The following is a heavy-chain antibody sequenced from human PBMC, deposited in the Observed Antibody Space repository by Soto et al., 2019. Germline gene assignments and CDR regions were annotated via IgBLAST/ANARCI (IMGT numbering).Heavy chain of an antibody. Sequence: PGGSLRLSCAVSGFSFIGYWMHWFRPSAGKGLEWVSRINSAGTITRYADSVQGRFTVSRDNAKKTVYLHMSILRVDDTAVYYCASGNWIDYWGQGPLVTVSS. CDR3: ASGNWIDY. J-gene: IGHJ4*02. CDR1: GFSFIGYW. V-gene: IGHV3-74*01. CDR2: INSAGTIT. D-gene: IGHD1-20*01.